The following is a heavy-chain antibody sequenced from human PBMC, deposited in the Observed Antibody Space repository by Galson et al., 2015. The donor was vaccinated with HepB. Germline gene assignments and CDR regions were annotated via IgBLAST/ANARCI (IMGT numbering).Heavy chain of an antibody. CDR1: GFTFSSYG. CDR2: IKSKTDGGTT. Sequence: SLRLSCAASGFTFSSYGMHWVRQAPGKGLEWVGRIKSKTDGGTTDYAAPVKGRFTISRDDSKNTLYLQMNSLKTEDTAVYYCTTDLQPCPLRFLECPDYWGQGTLVTVSS. V-gene: IGHV3-15*01. CDR3: TTDLQPCPLRFLECPDY. D-gene: IGHD3-3*01. J-gene: IGHJ4*02.